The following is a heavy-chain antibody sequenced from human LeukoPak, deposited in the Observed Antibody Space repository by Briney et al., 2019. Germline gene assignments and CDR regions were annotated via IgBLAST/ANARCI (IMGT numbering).Heavy chain of an antibody. CDR2: IWYDGSNK. V-gene: IGHV3-33*01. CDR1: GFTFSSYG. CDR3: ARGSQYYYDSSSYYGKFGY. Sequence: RSLRLSCAASGFTFSSYGMHWVRQAPGKGLEWVAVIWYDGSNKYYADSVKGRFTISRDNSKNTLYLQMNSLRAENTAVYYCARGSQYYYDSSSYYGKFGYWGQGTLVTVSS. D-gene: IGHD3-22*01. J-gene: IGHJ4*02.